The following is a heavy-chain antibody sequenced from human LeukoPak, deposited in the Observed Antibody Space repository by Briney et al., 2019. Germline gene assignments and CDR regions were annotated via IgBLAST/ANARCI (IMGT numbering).Heavy chain of an antibody. CDR1: GGSISSSSYY. Sequence: PSETLSLTCTVSGGSISSSSYYWGWIRQPPGKGLEWIGSIYYSGSTYYNPSLKSRVTISVDTSKNQFSLKLSSVTAADTAVYYCARHEKPSHDFWSGSYYFDYWGQGTLVTVSS. V-gene: IGHV4-39*01. D-gene: IGHD3-3*01. CDR3: ARHEKPSHDFWSGSYYFDY. J-gene: IGHJ4*02. CDR2: IYYSGST.